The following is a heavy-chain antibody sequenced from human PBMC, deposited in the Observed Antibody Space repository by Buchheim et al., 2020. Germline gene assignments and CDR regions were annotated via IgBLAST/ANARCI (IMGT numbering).Heavy chain of an antibody. CDR3: ARDRGAAAGTSPGC. J-gene: IGHJ4*02. V-gene: IGHV1-46*01. CDR2: INPSGAGT. D-gene: IGHD6-13*01. CDR1: GYTFTSYY. Sequence: QVQLVQSGAEVKKPGASVKVSCKASGYTFTSYYVHWVRQAPGQGLEWMGIINPSGAGTSYSQKFQGRVTMTRDTSTSTVYMELSSLRSEDTAVYYCARDRGAAAGTSPGCWGQGTL.